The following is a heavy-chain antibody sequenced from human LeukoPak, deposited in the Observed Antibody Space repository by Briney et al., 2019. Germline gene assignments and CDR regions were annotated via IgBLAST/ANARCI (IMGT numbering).Heavy chain of an antibody. CDR3: ASGIAAAPFYYYYGMDV. V-gene: IGHV3-30*04. J-gene: IGHJ6*02. D-gene: IGHD6-13*01. CDR1: GFTFSSYA. CDR2: ISYDGSNK. Sequence: PGRSLRLSCAASGFTFSSYAMHWVRQAPGKGLEWVAVISYDGSNKYYADSVKGRFTISRDNSKNTLYLQMNSLRAEDTAVYYCASGIAAAPFYYYYGMDVWGQGTTVTVSS.